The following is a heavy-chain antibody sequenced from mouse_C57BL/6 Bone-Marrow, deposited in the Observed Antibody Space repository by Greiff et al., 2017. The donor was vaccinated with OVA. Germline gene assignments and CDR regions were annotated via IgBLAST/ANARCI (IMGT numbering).Heavy chain of an antibody. V-gene: IGHV1-81*01. J-gene: IGHJ3*01. CDR3: ARSYYGSRGTWFAY. CDR2: IYPRSGNT. Sequence: PLQQSGAELARPGASVKLSCKASGYTFTSYGISWVKQRTGRGLEWIGEIYPRSGNTYYNEKFKGKATLTADKSSSTAYMELRSLTSEDSAVYFCARSYYGSRGTWFAYWGQGTLVTVSA. CDR1: GYTFTSYG. D-gene: IGHD1-1*01.